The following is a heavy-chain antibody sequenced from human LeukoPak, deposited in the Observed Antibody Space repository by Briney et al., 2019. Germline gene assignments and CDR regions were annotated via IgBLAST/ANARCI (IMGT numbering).Heavy chain of an antibody. CDR1: DYTFTSYG. J-gene: IGHJ4*02. CDR2: ISAYNGNT. Sequence: ASVKVSCKASDYTFTSYGISWVRQAPGQGLAWMGWISAYNGNTYYAQKLQGRVTMTTDTSTSTAYMELRSLRSDDTAVYYCARMELPYYFDYWGQGTLVTVSS. V-gene: IGHV1-18*01. D-gene: IGHD1-26*01. CDR3: ARMELPYYFDY.